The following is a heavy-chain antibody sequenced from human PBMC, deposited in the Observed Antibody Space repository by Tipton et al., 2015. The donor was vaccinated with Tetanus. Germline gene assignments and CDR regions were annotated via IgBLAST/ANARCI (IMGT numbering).Heavy chain of an antibody. CDR1: GFSFRDYG. V-gene: IGHV3-48*02. Sequence: GSLRLSCAASGFSFRDYGMNWVRQAPGKGLEWVSYISYSSTSIYYADSVKGRFVVSRDNAKNSLYLQMSTLRDDDTAVYYCVRRGEARATWFDSWGQGTLVTVSS. CDR2: ISYSSTSI. CDR3: VRRGEARATWFDS. D-gene: IGHD2-21*01. J-gene: IGHJ5*01.